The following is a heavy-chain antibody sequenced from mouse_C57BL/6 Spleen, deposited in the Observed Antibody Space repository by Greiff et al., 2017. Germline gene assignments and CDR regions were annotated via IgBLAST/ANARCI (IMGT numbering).Heavy chain of an antibody. Sequence: QVHVKQPGAELVKPGASVKMSCKASGYTFTSYWITWVKQRPGQGLEWIGDIYPGSGSTNYNEKFKSKATLTVDTSSSTAYMQLSSLTSEDSAVYYCARDGYMGDYWGQGTTLTVSS. CDR1: GYTFTSYW. D-gene: IGHD1-1*02. CDR2: IYPGSGST. J-gene: IGHJ2*01. V-gene: IGHV1-55*01. CDR3: ARDGYMGDY.